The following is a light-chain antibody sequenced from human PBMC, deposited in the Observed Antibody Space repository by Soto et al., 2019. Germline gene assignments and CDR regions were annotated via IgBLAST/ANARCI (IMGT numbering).Light chain of an antibody. Sequence: EIGMTQSPATVSVSPGERATLTCRASQSVYSNLAWYQQKPGQAPRLLIYGASTRATGIPARFSRSGSGTECTLIISSPQPEDFAVYYWQQYKKWPLAFGQGTKVVVK. CDR1: QSVYSN. V-gene: IGKV3-15*01. J-gene: IGKJ1*01. CDR2: GAS. CDR3: QQYKKWPLA.